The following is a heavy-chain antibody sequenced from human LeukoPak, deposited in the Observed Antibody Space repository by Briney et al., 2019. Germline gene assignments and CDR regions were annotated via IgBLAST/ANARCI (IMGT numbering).Heavy chain of an antibody. CDR3: ASLARGYGNYYYMDV. Sequence: PSETLSLTCTVSGGSISSYYWSWLRQPPGKGLEWIGYIYTSGSTNYNPSLKSRVTISVDTSKNQFSLKLSSVTAADTAVYYCASLARGYGNYYYMDVWGKGTTVTVSS. V-gene: IGHV4-4*09. D-gene: IGHD5-18*01. CDR2: IYTSGST. CDR1: GGSISSYY. J-gene: IGHJ6*03.